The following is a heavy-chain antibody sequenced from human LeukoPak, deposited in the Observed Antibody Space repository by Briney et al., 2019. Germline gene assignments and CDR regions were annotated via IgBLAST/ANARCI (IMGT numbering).Heavy chain of an antibody. CDR1: GGSINTYY. CDR2: IYHTGSI. Sequence: SETLSLTCTVSGGSINTYYWSWIRQPPGKGLEWIGYIYHTGSINYNPSLKSRVTMSVDTSKNQSSLKLTSVTAADTAVYYCARHFDDAYRRSFDFWGQGTLVTVSS. CDR3: ARHFDDAYRRSFDF. V-gene: IGHV4-59*08. J-gene: IGHJ4*02. D-gene: IGHD5-24*01.